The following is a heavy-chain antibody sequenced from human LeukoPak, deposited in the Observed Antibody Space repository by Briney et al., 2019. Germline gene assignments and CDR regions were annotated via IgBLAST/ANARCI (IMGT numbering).Heavy chain of an antibody. Sequence: SETLSLTCAVYGGSFSGYYWSWIRQPPGKGLEWIGEINHSGSTNYNPSLKSRVTISVDTSKNQFSLKLSSVTAADTAVYYCARGLPGDFDYWGQGTLVTVSS. J-gene: IGHJ4*02. CDR1: GGSFSGYY. V-gene: IGHV4-34*01. CDR3: ARGLPGDFDY. CDR2: INHSGST.